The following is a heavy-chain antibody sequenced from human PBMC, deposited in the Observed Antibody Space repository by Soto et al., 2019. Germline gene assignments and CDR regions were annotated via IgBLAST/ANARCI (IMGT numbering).Heavy chain of an antibody. CDR3: ARGLGVAATKVGAIDI. J-gene: IGHJ3*02. D-gene: IGHD2-15*01. CDR1: GFTFSSYG. CDR2: IWYDGSNK. Sequence: PGGSLRLSCAASGFTFSSYGMHWVRQAPGKGLEWVAVIWYDGSNKYYADSVKGRFTISRDNSKNTLYLQMNSLRAEDTAVYYCARGLGVAATKVGAIDISGQGTIVTVSS. V-gene: IGHV3-33*01.